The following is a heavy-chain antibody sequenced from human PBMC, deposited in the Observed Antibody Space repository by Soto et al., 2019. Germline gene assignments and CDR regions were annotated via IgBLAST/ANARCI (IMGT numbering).Heavy chain of an antibody. CDR1: GGSFSGYH. CDR2: INHSGST. D-gene: IGHD3-3*01. J-gene: IGHJ5*02. Sequence: SETLSLTCAVYGGSFSGYHWSWIRQPPGKGLEWIGEINHSGSTNYNPSLKSRVTISVDTSKNQFSLKLSSVTAADTAVYYCARGATYYDFWSGYYPRAQYNWFDPWGQGTLVTVSS. V-gene: IGHV4-34*01. CDR3: ARGATYYDFWSGYYPRAQYNWFDP.